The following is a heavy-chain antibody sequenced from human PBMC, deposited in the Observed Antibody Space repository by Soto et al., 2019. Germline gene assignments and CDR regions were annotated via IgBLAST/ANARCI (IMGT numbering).Heavy chain of an antibody. CDR3: ARDQGSAGGELPFNP. D-gene: IGHD3-10*01. V-gene: IGHV1-46*01. J-gene: IGHJ5*02. Sequence: QVQLVQSGAEVKKPGASVKVSCKASGYTFTSYYMHWVRQAPGQGLEWMGIINPSGGSTSYAQKLQGRVTMTRDTSTSTVYMELSSLRSEDTAVYYCARDQGSAGGELPFNPWGQGTLVTVSS. CDR2: INPSGGST. CDR1: GYTFTSYY.